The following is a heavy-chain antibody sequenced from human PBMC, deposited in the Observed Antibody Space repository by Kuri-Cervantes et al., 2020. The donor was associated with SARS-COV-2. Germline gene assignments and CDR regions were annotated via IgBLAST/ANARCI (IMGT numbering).Heavy chain of an antibody. V-gene: IGHV3-23*01. J-gene: IGHJ4*02. CDR1: GFTFSSYA. CDR2: ISGSGGST. D-gene: IGHD3-10*01. CDR3: AKLVRGSLEHVYYLDY. Sequence: GESLKISCAASGFTFSSYAMSWVRQAPGKGLEWVSAISGSGGSTYYADSVKGRFTISRDNSKNTLYLQMNSLRAEDTAVYYCAKLVRGSLEHVYYLDYWGQGTLVTVSS.